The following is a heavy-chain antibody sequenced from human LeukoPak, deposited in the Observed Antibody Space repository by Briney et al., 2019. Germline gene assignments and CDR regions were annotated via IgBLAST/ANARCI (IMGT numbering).Heavy chain of an antibody. D-gene: IGHD4-17*01. J-gene: IGHJ4*02. Sequence: PGGSLRLSCAASGFTFSRYSMNWVRQAPGKGLEWVSYISSSSRTIYYADSVKGRFTISRDNAKNSLYLQMNSLRDGDTAVYFCARDDYGDYYFDYWGQGTLVTVSS. V-gene: IGHV3-48*02. CDR3: ARDDYGDYYFDY. CDR1: GFTFSRYS. CDR2: ISSSSRTI.